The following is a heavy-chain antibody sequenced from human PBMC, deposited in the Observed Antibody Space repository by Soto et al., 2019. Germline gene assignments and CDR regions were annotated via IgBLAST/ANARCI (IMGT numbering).Heavy chain of an antibody. CDR2: IIPNFNAA. V-gene: IGHV1-69*13. CDR3: AKGSFYDDTNSFETTGMYYRYFGMDV. D-gene: IGHD3-16*02. J-gene: IGHJ6*02. Sequence: SVKVSCKSSGDIFNNYAISWVRQAPGQGLEWVGGIIPNFNAANSAQKFQDRVTITADESTSTAYMELSRLRSEDTAVYYCAKGSFYDDTNSFETTGMYYRYFGMDVWGQGNTVTVSS. CDR1: GDIFNNYA.